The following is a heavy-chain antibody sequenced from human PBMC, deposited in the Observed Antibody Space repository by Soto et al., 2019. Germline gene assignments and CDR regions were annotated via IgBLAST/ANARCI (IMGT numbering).Heavy chain of an antibody. CDR3: ARDLSGYGDYPYYFDY. D-gene: IGHD4-17*01. CDR2: ISSSSSYI. CDR1: GFTFSSYS. Sequence: GGSLRLSCAASGFTFSSYSMNWVRQAPGKGLEWVSSISSSSSYIYYADSVKGRFTISRDNAKNSLYLQMNSLRAEDTAVYYCARDLSGYGDYPYYFDYWGQGTLVTVSS. J-gene: IGHJ4*02. V-gene: IGHV3-21*01.